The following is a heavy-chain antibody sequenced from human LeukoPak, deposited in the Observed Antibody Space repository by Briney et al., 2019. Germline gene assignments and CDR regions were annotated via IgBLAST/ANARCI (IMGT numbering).Heavy chain of an antibody. Sequence: PGRSLRLSCAVSGFTFSSYGMHWVRQAPGKGLEWVAVISYDGSDKYYADSVKGRFTISRDNSKNTLYLQINSLRAEDTAVYYCARQIVGATGLDYWGQGTLVTVSS. J-gene: IGHJ4*02. V-gene: IGHV3-30*03. CDR1: GFTFSSYG. CDR2: ISYDGSDK. D-gene: IGHD1-26*01. CDR3: ARQIVGATGLDY.